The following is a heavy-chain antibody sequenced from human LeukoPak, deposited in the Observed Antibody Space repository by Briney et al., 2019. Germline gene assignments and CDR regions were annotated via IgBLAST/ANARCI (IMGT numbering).Heavy chain of an antibody. CDR2: TDYRSKWYN. V-gene: IGHV6-1*01. CDR3: ARSDSSSSLNWFDP. CDR1: RDTVSSNIAA. J-gene: IGHJ5*02. D-gene: IGHD6-6*01. Sequence: SQTLSLTSAIPRDTVSSNIAAWNWTRQPPSRGLEWLGRTDYRSKWYNDYAVSVKSRITINPDTSKNQFSLQLNSVTPEDAAVYYCARSDSSSSLNWFDPWGQGTLVTVSS.